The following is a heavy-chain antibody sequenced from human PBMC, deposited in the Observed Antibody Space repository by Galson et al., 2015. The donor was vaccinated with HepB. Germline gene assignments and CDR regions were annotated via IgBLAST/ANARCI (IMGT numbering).Heavy chain of an antibody. CDR3: ARDGGMGEEFDIVVVPAAIRYYGMDV. CDR1: GYTFTSYG. CDR2: ISAYNGNT. V-gene: IGHV1-18*04. J-gene: IGHJ6*02. Sequence: SVKVSCKASGYTFTSYGISWVRQAPGQGLEWMGWISAYNGNTNYAQKLQGRVTMTTDTSTSTAYMELRSLRSDDTAVYYCARDGGMGEEFDIVVVPAAIRYYGMDVWGQGTTVTGSS. D-gene: IGHD2-2*01.